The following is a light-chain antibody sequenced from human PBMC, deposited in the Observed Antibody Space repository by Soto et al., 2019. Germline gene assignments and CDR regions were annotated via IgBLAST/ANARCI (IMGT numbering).Light chain of an antibody. CDR3: QQYGSSPLT. CDR1: QSVSSSH. V-gene: IGKV3-20*01. CDR2: GAS. Sequence: EIVLTQSPGTLSLSPGERATLSCRASQSVSSSHLAWYQQKPGQAPRLLIYGASSRATGIPDRFSGSGSGTDFTLTISRLEPEDFAVYYCQQYGSSPLTFGGETKVDIK. J-gene: IGKJ4*01.